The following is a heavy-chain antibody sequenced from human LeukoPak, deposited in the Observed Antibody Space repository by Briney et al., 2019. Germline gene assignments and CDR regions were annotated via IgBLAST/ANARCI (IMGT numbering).Heavy chain of an antibody. D-gene: IGHD2-2*01. CDR2: INPNSGAI. J-gene: IGHJ4*02. CDR3: ARVKKLMPEFEF. Sequence: ASVKVSCKASVYTFIDFYIHWVRQAPGQGLEWMGWINPNSGAIKYSQKFQGRVSMTRDTSITTVYMDLSSLRSDDTAVYYCARVKKLMPEFEFWGQGTLVTVSS. CDR1: VYTFIDFY. V-gene: IGHV1-2*02.